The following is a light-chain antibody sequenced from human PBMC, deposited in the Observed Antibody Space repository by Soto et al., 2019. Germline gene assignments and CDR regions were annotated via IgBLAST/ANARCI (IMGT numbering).Light chain of an antibody. Sequence: QSALTQPASVSGSPGQSITISCTGASSDFGNFNYVSWYQQHPGKVPKLIIYEVTNRPSGVSNRFSGSKSDNTASLTISGLQAEDEAYYYCSSYTSINTQLFGGGTKLTVL. V-gene: IGLV2-14*01. CDR3: SSYTSINTQL. CDR2: EVT. CDR1: SSDFGNFNY. J-gene: IGLJ3*02.